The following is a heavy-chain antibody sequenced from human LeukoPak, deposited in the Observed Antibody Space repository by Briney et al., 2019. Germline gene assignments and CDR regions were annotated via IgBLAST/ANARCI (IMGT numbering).Heavy chain of an antibody. J-gene: IGHJ4*02. Sequence: GASVKVSCKTSGYIFTNYGITWVRQAPGQGLEWMGWISTYNGNTNYAQKVQGRVTMSTDTPTTTAYMELRNLRSDDTAVYYCARADYCTSSSCYPSNYWGQGTLVTVSS. CDR1: GYIFTNYG. V-gene: IGHV1-18*01. CDR2: ISTYNGNT. CDR3: ARADYCTSSSCYPSNY. D-gene: IGHD2-2*01.